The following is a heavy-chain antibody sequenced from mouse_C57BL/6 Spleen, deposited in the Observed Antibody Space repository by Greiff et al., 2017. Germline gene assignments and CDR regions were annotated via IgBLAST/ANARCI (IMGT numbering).Heavy chain of an antibody. CDR1: GYTFTSYW. CDR2: IYPGSGST. Sequence: QVQLQQPGAELVKPGASVKMSCKASGYTFTSYWITWVKQRPGQGLEWIGDIYPGSGSTNYNEKFKGKATLTVDKSSSTAYMELRSLTSEDSAVYYCARAYGSNYFDYWGQGTTLTVSS. J-gene: IGHJ2*01. CDR3: ARAYGSNYFDY. V-gene: IGHV1-55*01. D-gene: IGHD1-1*01.